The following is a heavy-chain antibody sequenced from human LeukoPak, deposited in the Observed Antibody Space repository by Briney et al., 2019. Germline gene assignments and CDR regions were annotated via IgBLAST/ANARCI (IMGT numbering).Heavy chain of an antibody. CDR1: GASISSYY. CDR3: ARVRGYYDSSGYDY. J-gene: IGHJ4*02. CDR2: ISYSGST. Sequence: KASETLSLTCTVSGASISSYYWSWIRQPPGKGLEWIGYISYSGSTNYNPALKSRVTISEDTSKNQISLKLSSVTAADTAVYYCARVRGYYDSSGYDYWGQGTLVTVSS. D-gene: IGHD3-22*01. V-gene: IGHV4-59*01.